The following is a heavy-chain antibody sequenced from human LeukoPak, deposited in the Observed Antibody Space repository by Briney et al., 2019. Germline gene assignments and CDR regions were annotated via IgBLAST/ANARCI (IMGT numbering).Heavy chain of an antibody. CDR1: GYTLTELS. D-gene: IGHD3-22*01. CDR3: ATDLLYYYDSSGYHSDY. V-gene: IGHV1-24*01. Sequence: GASVKVSCKVSGYTLTELSMHWVRQAPGNGLEWMGGFDPEDGETIYAQKFQGRVTMTEDTSTDTAYMELSSLRSEDTAVYYCATDLLYYYDSSGYHSDYWGQGTLVTVSS. J-gene: IGHJ4*02. CDR2: FDPEDGET.